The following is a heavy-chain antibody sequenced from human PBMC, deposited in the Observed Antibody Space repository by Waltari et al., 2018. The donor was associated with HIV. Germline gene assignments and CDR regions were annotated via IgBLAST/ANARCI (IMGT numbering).Heavy chain of an antibody. CDR2: IITIFGTA. D-gene: IGHD1-1*01. Sequence: QVQLVQSGAEVKKPGSSVKVSCKASGGTFSSYGISWGRQAPGHGIEGMGGIITIFGTANYARKFQGRVTMTADTATRTVYLELRSLKSDDTAVYFCGRDLFPRLQLRSDWIDPWGQGTLVIVSS. J-gene: IGHJ5*02. CDR1: GGTFSSYG. V-gene: IGHV1-69*14. CDR3: GRDLFPRLQLRSDWIDP.